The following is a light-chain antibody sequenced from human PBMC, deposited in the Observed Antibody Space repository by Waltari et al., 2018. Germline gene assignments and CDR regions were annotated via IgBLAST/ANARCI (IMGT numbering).Light chain of an antibody. CDR2: DVT. Sequence: QSSLTQPRSVSGSPGQSVTISCTGTNRDVCASQYVSRVQQHPGGAPKLLIFDVTSRPSGVPDRFSGSKSANTASLTISGLQPDDEADYYCCSYAGTYTYVFGPGTSVTVL. V-gene: IGLV2-11*01. CDR3: CSYAGTYTYV. J-gene: IGLJ1*01. CDR1: NRDVCASQY.